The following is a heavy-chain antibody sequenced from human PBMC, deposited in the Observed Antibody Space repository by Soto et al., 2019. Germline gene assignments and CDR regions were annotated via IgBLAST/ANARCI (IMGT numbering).Heavy chain of an antibody. D-gene: IGHD3-10*01. Sequence: ASVKVSCKVSGYTLTELAMHWVRQAPGKGLEWMGGFDPEDGETIYAQKFQGRVTMTEDTSTDTAYMELSSLRSEDTAVYYCATRVFFPGAFDSWGQGTMVTVSS. V-gene: IGHV1-24*01. CDR1: GYTLTELA. CDR2: FDPEDGET. J-gene: IGHJ3*02. CDR3: ATRVFFPGAFDS.